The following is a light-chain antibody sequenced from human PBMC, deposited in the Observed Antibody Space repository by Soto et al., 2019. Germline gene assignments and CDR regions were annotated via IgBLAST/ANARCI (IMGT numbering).Light chain of an antibody. CDR3: QQYGSSPAT. J-gene: IGKJ3*01. CDR2: GAS. Sequence: EIGLTQSPGTLSLSPGERATLSCRASQSVSSSYLAWYQQKPGQAPRLLIDGASSRVTGIQDRFSGSGCGTDFTLTISRLEPEDCAEYYCQQYGSSPATFGPEPKVDIK. V-gene: IGKV3-20*01. CDR1: QSVSSSY.